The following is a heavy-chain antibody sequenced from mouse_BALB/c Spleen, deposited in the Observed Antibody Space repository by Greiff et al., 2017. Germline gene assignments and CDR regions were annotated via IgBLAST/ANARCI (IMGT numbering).Heavy chain of an antibody. CDR3: AIDKYGNYRDAMDY. V-gene: IGHV2-9*02. CDR1: GFSLTSYG. Sequence: VKLMESGPGLVAPSQSLSITCTVSGFSLTSYGVHWVRQPPGKGLEWLGVIWAGGSTNYNSALMSRLSISKDNSKSQVFLKMNSLQTDDTAMYYCAIDKYGNYRDAMDYWGQGTSVTVSS. J-gene: IGHJ4*01. D-gene: IGHD2-10*02. CDR2: IWAGGST.